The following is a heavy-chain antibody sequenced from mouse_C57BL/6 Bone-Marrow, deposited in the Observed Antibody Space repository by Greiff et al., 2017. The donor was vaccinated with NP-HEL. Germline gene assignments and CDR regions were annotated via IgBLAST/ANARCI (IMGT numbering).Heavy chain of an antibody. CDR2: ISNLAYSI. Sequence: EVHLVESGGGLVQPGGSLKLSCAASGFTFSDYGMAWVRQAPRKGPEWVAFISNLAYSIYYADTVTGRFTISSENAKNTLYLEMISLRAEDTAMYYCARPDYVDAMDYWGQGTSVTVSS. D-gene: IGHD2-4*01. CDR3: ARPDYVDAMDY. J-gene: IGHJ4*01. V-gene: IGHV5-15*01. CDR1: GFTFSDYG.